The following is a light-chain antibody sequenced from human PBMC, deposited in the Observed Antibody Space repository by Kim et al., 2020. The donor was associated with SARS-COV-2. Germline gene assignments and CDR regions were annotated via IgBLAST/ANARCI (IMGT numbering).Light chain of an antibody. CDR1: QDMSSY. CDR2: AAS. CDR3: QQSES. V-gene: IGKV1-13*02. Sequence: ASLAAAVGDSVTSPCRASQDMSSYFAWYQQKPGTAPKLLIYAASSVESGVPSRCSGSGSGTDFNLTISSLQPEDFATYYCQQSESFGGGTKVDIK. J-gene: IGKJ4*01.